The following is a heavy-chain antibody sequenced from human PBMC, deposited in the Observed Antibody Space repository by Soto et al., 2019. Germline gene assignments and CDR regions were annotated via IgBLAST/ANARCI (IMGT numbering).Heavy chain of an antibody. CDR3: ARRNVTYSSGYYYFDL. J-gene: IGHJ4*02. CDR1: GGTFSTYA. Sequence: QVQLDQSGAEVKQPGSSVRVSCKTSGGTFSTYAINWVRQAPAQGLEWMGAIIPLFGTADYSQKFQGRVTITADESTDTSYMELSSLRTDDTTGYFCARRNVTYSSGYYYFDLWGQGTVVTVSS. CDR2: IIPLFGTA. V-gene: IGHV1-69*01. D-gene: IGHD6-19*01.